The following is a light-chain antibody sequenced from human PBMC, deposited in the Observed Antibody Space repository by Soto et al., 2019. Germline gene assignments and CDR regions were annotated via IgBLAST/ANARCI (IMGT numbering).Light chain of an antibody. CDR1: SSDVGAYIY. CDR2: EVS. J-gene: IGLJ2*01. Sequence: QSALTQPASVSGSPGQSITISCTGTSSDVGAYIYVSWYQQHPGKVPKLMIYEVSNRPSGVSNRFSGSVSGNTASLTISGLQAEDEADYYCSSYTSSSRVIFGGGTKLTVL. CDR3: SSYTSSSRVI. V-gene: IGLV2-14*01.